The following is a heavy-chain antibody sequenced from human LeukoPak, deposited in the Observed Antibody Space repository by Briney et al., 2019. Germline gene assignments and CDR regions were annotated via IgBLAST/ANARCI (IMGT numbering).Heavy chain of an antibody. CDR3: ASSALYSYGPRGYMDV. CDR2: IYHSGST. J-gene: IGHJ6*03. D-gene: IGHD5-18*01. Sequence: PSETLSLTCAVSGGSISSSNGWSWVRQPPGKGLEWIGEIYHSGSTNYNPSLKSRVTMSVDTSKNQFSLRLTSVTAADTAVYYCASSALYSYGPRGYMDVWGKGTTVTVSS. V-gene: IGHV4-4*02. CDR1: GGSISSSNG.